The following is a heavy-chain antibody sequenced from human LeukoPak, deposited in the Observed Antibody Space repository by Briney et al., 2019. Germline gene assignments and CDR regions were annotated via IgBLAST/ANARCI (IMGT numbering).Heavy chain of an antibody. CDR3: ARHEVATFWNRCGWFDP. CDR2: IYYSGST. J-gene: IGHJ5*02. D-gene: IGHD5-24*01. Sequence: PSETLSLTCTVSGGSISSSSYYWGWIRQPPGKGLEWIGSIYYSGSTYYNPSLKSRVTISVDTSKNQFSLKLSSVTAADTAVYYCARHEVATFWNRCGWFDPWGQGTLVTVSS. V-gene: IGHV4-39*01. CDR1: GGSISSSSYY.